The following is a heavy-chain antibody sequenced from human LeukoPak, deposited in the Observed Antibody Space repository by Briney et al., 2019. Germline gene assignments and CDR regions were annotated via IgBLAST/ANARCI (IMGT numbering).Heavy chain of an antibody. CDR1: GGTFSSYT. D-gene: IGHD3-22*01. V-gene: IGHV1-69*02. CDR2: IIPILGIA. J-gene: IGHJ4*02. CDR3: ARAPYYYDSSGYYPFDY. Sequence: SVKVSCKASGGTFSSYTISWVRQAPGQGLEWMGRIIPILGIANYAQKFQGRVTITADKSTSTAYMELSSLRSEDTAVYYCARAPYYYDSSGYYPFDYWGQGTLVTVSS.